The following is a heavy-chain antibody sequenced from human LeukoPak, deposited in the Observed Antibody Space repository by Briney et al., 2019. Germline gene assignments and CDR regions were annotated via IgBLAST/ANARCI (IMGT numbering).Heavy chain of an antibody. Sequence: SETLSLTCTVSGGSISSSSYYWGWIRQPPGKGLEWIVSIFYSGSTYYNPSLKSRVTISVDTSKNQFSLKLSSVTAADTAVYYCARPRGGSSSWYRGGYWYFDLWGRGTLVTVSS. CDR1: GGSISSSSYY. CDR2: IFYSGST. J-gene: IGHJ2*01. CDR3: ARPRGGSSSWYRGGYWYFDL. D-gene: IGHD6-13*01. V-gene: IGHV4-39*01.